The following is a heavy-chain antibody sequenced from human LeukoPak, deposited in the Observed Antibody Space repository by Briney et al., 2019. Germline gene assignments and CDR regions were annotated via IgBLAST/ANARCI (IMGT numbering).Heavy chain of an antibody. Sequence: PSETLSLTCTVSGGSISSSSYYWGSIRQPPGKGLEWIGSIYYSGSTYYNPSLNSRVTISVDTSKNQFSLKLSSVTAADTAVYYCARHPLIEYSSSDYWGQGTLVTVSS. D-gene: IGHD6-6*01. CDR1: GGSISSSSYY. CDR2: IYYSGST. V-gene: IGHV4-39*01. CDR3: ARHPLIEYSSSDY. J-gene: IGHJ4*02.